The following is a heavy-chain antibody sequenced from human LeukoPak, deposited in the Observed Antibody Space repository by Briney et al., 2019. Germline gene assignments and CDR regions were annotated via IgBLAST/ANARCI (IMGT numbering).Heavy chain of an antibody. J-gene: IGHJ4*02. Sequence: PGGSLRLSCAASGFTFDDYAMHWVRQAPGKGLEWVSGISWNSGSIGYADSVKGRFTISRDNAKNSLYLQMNSLRAEDTALYYCAKGSYYYDSSGYSYWGQGTLVTVSS. CDR2: ISWNSGSI. V-gene: IGHV3-9*01. CDR3: AKGSYYYDSSGYSY. CDR1: GFTFDDYA. D-gene: IGHD3-22*01.